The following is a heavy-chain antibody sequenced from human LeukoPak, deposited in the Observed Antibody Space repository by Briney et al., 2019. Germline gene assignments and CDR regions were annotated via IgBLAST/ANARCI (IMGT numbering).Heavy chain of an antibody. CDR2: IYTSGST. J-gene: IGHJ4*02. Sequence: PSQTLSLTCTVSGGSISSGSSYWSWIRQPAGKGLEWIGRIYTSGSTNYNPSLMSRVTISVDTSKNQFSLKLSSVTAADTAVYYCARVGGPYDFRTHWGQGTLVTVSS. CDR1: GGSISSGSSY. D-gene: IGHD3-3*01. V-gene: IGHV4-61*02. CDR3: ARVGGPYDFRTH.